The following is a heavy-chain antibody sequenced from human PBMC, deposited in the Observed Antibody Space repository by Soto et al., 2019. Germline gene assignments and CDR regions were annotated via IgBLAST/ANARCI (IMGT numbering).Heavy chain of an antibody. CDR3: ARWTSTGTMSY. J-gene: IGHJ4*02. CDR1: GGSFSDFF. D-gene: IGHD1-1*01. Sequence: PSETLSLTCAVYGGSFSDFFWSWIRQPPGKGLEWIGESTHSRRTNYNPSLKSRVTISVDTSKNQFSLKLSSVTAADTAVYYCARWTSTGTMSYWGQGTLVTVSS. CDR2: STHSRRT. V-gene: IGHV4-34*01.